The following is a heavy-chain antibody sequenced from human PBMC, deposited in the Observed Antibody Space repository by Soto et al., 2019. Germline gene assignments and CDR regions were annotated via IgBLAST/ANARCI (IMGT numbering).Heavy chain of an antibody. V-gene: IGHV4-59*01. CDR1: GGSISSYY. CDR2: IYYSGST. J-gene: IGHJ6*02. CDR3: ARAGPNVVVPAEPQNEDYYYYYYGMDV. Sequence: SETLSLTCTVSGGSISSYYWSWIRQPLGKGLEWIGYIYYSGSTNYNPSLKSRVTISVDTPKNQFSLKLSSVTAADTAVYYCARAGPNVVVPAEPQNEDYYYYYYGMDVWGQGTTVT. D-gene: IGHD2-2*01.